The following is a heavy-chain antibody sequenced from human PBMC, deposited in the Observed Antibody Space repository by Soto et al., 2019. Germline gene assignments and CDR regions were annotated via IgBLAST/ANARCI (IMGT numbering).Heavy chain of an antibody. CDR1: GFTFSSSP. Sequence: EVQLVQSGGGLVQPGGSLRLSCAASGFTFSSSPMRWVRQVPGKGLEWISAIRNDGGSIYYVDSVKGRFTISRDNSKNKSSLRMKNVIAEDTAIYYCGRDRYTLRDFWSALSSDCGQGDLVIVSS. CDR3: GRDRYTLRDFWSALSSD. CDR2: IRNDGGSI. J-gene: IGHJ4*02. V-gene: IGHV3-23*04. D-gene: IGHD3-3*01.